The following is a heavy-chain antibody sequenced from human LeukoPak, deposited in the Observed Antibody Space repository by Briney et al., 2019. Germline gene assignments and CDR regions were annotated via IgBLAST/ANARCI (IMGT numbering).Heavy chain of an antibody. CDR1: GYTFTSYG. V-gene: IGHV1-18*01. CDR3: ARDSFGRGYYYYYMDV. J-gene: IGHJ6*03. D-gene: IGHD2-15*01. CDR2: ISAYNGNT. Sequence: ASVNVSCKASGYTFTSYGISWVRQAPGQGLEWMGWISAYNGNTNYAQKLQGRVTMTTDTSISTAYMELSRLRFDDTAVYYCARDSFGRGYYYYYMDVWGKGTTVTISS.